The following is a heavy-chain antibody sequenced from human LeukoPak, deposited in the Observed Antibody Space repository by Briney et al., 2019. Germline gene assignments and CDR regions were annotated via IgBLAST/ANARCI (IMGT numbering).Heavy chain of an antibody. CDR1: GGPFSGYY. CDR3: ARGNRRITMVRGVWSFDY. J-gene: IGHJ4*02. Sequence: SETLSLTCAVYGGPFSGYYWSWIPQPPGKGLEWIGEINHSGSTNYNPSLKSRVTISVDTSKNQFSLKLSSVTAADTAVYYCARGNRRITMVRGVWSFDYWGQGTLVTVSS. CDR2: INHSGST. V-gene: IGHV4-34*01. D-gene: IGHD3-10*01.